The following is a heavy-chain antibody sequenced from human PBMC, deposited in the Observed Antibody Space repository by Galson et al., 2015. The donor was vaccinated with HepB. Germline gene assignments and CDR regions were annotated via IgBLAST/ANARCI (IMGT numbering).Heavy chain of an antibody. J-gene: IGHJ4*02. D-gene: IGHD6-19*01. Sequence: SVKASCKASGYTFTSYVISWVRQAPGQGLEWLGRISGYNGHTNYAQNLQNKVTMTTDTSTSTAYLELRRLKSDDTAIYYCARGGTGSDYWGQGTLVTVSS. CDR3: ARGGTGSDY. CDR2: ISGYNGHT. CDR1: GYTFTSYV. V-gene: IGHV1-18*04.